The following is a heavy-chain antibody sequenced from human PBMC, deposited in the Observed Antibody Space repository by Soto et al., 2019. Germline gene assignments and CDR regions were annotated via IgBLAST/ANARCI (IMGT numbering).Heavy chain of an antibody. J-gene: IGHJ5*02. V-gene: IGHV4-4*07. CDR1: GGSIGSYS. CDR3: AREGGYDSSGQSRNWFDP. D-gene: IGHD3-22*01. Sequence: SETLSLTCTVSGGSIGSYSCSWIRQPAGKGLEWIGRIHSSGSTNYNPTLKSRVSMSVDTSKNQFSLKLSSVTAADTAVYYCAREGGYDSSGQSRNWFDPWGQGLQVTLS. CDR2: IHSSGST.